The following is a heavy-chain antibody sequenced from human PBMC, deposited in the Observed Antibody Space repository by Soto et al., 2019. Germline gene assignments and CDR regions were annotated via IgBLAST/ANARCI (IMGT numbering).Heavy chain of an antibody. CDR3: ARGLGYCSGGSCYDDAFDI. CDR1: GFTFSSYA. V-gene: IGHV3-30-3*01. Sequence: GGSLRLSCAASGFTFSSYAMHWVRQAPGKGLEWVAVISYDGSNKYYADSVKGRFTISRDNSKNTLYLQMNSLRAEDTAVYYCARGLGYCSGGSCYDDAFDIWGQGTMVTVSS. J-gene: IGHJ3*02. D-gene: IGHD2-15*01. CDR2: ISYDGSNK.